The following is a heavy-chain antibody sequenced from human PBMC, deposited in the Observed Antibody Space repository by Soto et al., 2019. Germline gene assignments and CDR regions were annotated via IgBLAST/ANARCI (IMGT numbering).Heavy chain of an antibody. Sequence: GGSLRLSCAASGFTFSSYGMHWGRQAPGKGLEWVAVIWYDGSNKYYADSVKGRFTISRDNSKNTLYLQMNSLRAEDTAVYYCASNIAVTGLTPYSSLMDVSGHGPTLTVS. J-gene: IGHJ6*02. D-gene: IGHD6-19*01. CDR1: GFTFSSYG. CDR3: ASNIAVTGLTPYSSLMDV. V-gene: IGHV3-33*01. CDR2: IWYDGSNK.